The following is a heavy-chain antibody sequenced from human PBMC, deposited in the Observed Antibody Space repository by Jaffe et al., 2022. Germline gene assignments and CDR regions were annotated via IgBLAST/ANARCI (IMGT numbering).Heavy chain of an antibody. CDR1: GYSISSGFY. Sequence: QVQLQESGPGLVKPSEALSLTCGVSGYSISSGFYWGWIRQPPGKGLEWIGNIYRSGNTHYNPSLKSRVTISVDTSKNQFSLKLSSVTAADTAVYYCARLGLVAAGTADWGQGTLVTVSS. CDR3: ARLGLVAAGTAD. D-gene: IGHD6-13*01. V-gene: IGHV4-38-2*01. CDR2: IYRSGNT. J-gene: IGHJ4*02.